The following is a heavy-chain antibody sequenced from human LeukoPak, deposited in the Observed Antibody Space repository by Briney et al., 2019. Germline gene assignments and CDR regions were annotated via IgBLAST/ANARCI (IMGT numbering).Heavy chain of an antibody. Sequence: GGTLRLSSAASGFTFSRYWLNWVRQAPGKGLVWVSRINSDGRRTDYAYYVRGRFIRDRDHAKNNLYLQVNSLSAEDTAVYFCARGHFDYDSTTYHYGGPMDVWGKGTTVTISS. V-gene: IGHV3-74*01. CDR1: GFTFSRYW. CDR3: ARGHFDYDSTTYHYGGPMDV. D-gene: IGHD3-22*01. J-gene: IGHJ6*03. CDR2: INSDGRRT.